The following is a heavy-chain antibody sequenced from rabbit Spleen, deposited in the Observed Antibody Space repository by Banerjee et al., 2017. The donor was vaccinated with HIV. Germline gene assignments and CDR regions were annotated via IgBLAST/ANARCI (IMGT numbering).Heavy chain of an antibody. D-gene: IGHD4-1*01. CDR1: GVSFSGDSY. V-gene: IGHV1S40*01. J-gene: IGHJ4*01. CDR3: ARDLAGVIGWNFNL. Sequence: QSLEESGGDLVKPGASLTLTCIASGVSFSGDSYMCWVRQAPGKGLEWIVCIDIGSSGFTYYANWAKGRFTFSKTSSTTVTLQMTSLTAADTATYFCARDLAGVIGWNFNLWGPGTLVTVS. CDR2: IDIGSSGFT.